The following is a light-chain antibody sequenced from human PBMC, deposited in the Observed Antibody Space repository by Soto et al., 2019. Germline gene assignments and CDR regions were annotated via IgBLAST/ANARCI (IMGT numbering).Light chain of an antibody. CDR3: QQYGSSPWT. V-gene: IGKV3-20*01. CDR1: QSVSSNY. J-gene: IGKJ1*01. CDR2: GAS. Sequence: EIVLTQSPGPLSLSPGARATLSCRASQSVSSNYLAWYQQKPGQAPRPLIYGASSRATGIPDRFSGSGAGTDFTLTISRLEPEDFAVYYCQQYGSSPWTFGQGTKVEIK.